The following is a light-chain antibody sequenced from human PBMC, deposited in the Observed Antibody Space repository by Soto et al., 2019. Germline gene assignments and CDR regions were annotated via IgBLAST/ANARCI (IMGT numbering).Light chain of an antibody. CDR3: QQRSNWPT. CDR1: ESVDFH. Sequence: EILLTQSPGTLSLSPGERATLSCRASESVDFHLAWYQQKPGQAPRPLIYDASVRATGTPARLSGSGSGTDFTLTIRSLEPEDFALYYCQQRSNWPTFGQGTRLEI. J-gene: IGKJ5*01. V-gene: IGKV3-11*01. CDR2: DAS.